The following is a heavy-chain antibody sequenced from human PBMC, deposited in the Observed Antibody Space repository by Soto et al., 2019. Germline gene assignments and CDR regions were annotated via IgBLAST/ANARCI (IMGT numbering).Heavy chain of an antibody. CDR1: GGSFSGYY. CDR3: ARGSIRYSFNWFDP. D-gene: IGHD3-9*01. Sequence: SETLSLTCAVYGGSFSGYYWSWIRQPPGKGLEWIGEINHSGSTNYNPSLKSRVTISVDTSKNQFSLKLSYVTAADTAVYYCARGSIRYSFNWFDPWGQGTLVTVSS. V-gene: IGHV4-34*01. CDR2: INHSGST. J-gene: IGHJ5*02.